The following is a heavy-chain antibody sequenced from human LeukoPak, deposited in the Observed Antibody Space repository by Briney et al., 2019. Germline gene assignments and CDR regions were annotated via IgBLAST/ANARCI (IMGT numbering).Heavy chain of an antibody. V-gene: IGHV4-34*01. Sequence: SETLSLTCAVYGGSFSGYYWSWLRQPPGKGLEWIGEINHSGSTNYNPSLKSRVTISVDTSKNQFSLKLSSVTAADTAVYYCASLVAARPRPYNWFDPWGQGTLVTVSS. J-gene: IGHJ5*02. CDR2: INHSGST. D-gene: IGHD6-6*01. CDR1: GGSFSGYY. CDR3: ASLVAARPRPYNWFDP.